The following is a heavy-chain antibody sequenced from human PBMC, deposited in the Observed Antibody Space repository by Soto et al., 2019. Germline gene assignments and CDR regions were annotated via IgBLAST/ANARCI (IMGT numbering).Heavy chain of an antibody. CDR1: GYTFTDYD. CDR2: MNPNSGET. CDR3: ARVAVAARPRWYNWFDP. Sequence: QEQLVQSGAEVKKPGASVKVSCKTSGYTFTDYDINWVRQANGQGLEWIGWMNPNSGETGYAQKFQGRDTMTRSASLSTAYLELSSLRSEDTAVYYCARVAVAARPRWYNWFDPWGQGTLVTVSS. D-gene: IGHD2-15*01. J-gene: IGHJ5*02. V-gene: IGHV1-8*01.